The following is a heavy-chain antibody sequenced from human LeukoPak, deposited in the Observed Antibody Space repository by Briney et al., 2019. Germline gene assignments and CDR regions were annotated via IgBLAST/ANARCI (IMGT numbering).Heavy chain of an antibody. CDR1: PDSTTSNF. J-gene: IGHJ4*02. Sequence: SETLSLTCTVSPDSTTSNFWSWVRQPPRKDLEWIGEIHRSGRTNYNPSLQSRVTISIDRSKNQIALELSSVPAADTAVYYCAREIVGGFNPGAYWGQGTLVTVSS. CDR2: IHRSGRT. D-gene: IGHD1-14*01. CDR3: AREIVGGFNPGAY. V-gene: IGHV4-4*02.